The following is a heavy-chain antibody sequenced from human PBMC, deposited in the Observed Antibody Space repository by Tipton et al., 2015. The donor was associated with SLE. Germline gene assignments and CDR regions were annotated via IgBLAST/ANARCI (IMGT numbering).Heavy chain of an antibody. CDR3: VRRRATVINRIYFFDY. Sequence: GLVKPSETLSLTCAVSGGSISSSNWWSWVRQPPGKGLEWIGEINHSGITHYNPSLKSRITMSVDTSKSEFSLKLSSVTAADTALYYCVRRRATVINRIYFFDYWGQGSQVTVSS. CDR2: INHSGIT. D-gene: IGHD4-23*01. CDR1: GGSISSSNW. J-gene: IGHJ4*02. V-gene: IGHV4-4*02.